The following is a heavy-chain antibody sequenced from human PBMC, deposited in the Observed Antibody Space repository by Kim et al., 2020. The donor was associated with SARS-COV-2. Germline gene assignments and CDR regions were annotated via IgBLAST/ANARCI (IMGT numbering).Heavy chain of an antibody. Sequence: SETLSLTCAVYGVSFSGYYWSWIRQPPGKGLEWIGEINHSGSTNYNPSLKSRVTISVDTSKNQFSLTLSSVTAADTAVYYCATSIWSGYDEFDYWGQGTLVTVSS. CDR1: GVSFSGYY. CDR3: ATSIWSGYDEFDY. CDR2: INHSGST. D-gene: IGHD5-12*01. J-gene: IGHJ4*02. V-gene: IGHV4-34*01.